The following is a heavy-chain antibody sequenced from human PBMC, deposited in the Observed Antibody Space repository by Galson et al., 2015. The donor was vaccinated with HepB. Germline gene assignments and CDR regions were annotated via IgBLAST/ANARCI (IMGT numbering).Heavy chain of an antibody. J-gene: IGHJ4*02. Sequence: LSLTCAVYGGSFSGYYWSWIRQPPGKGLEWIGEINHSGSTNYNPSLKSRVTISVDTSKNQFSLKLSSVTAADTAVYYCAVRLGYCSGGSCVDWGQGTLVTVSS. V-gene: IGHV4-34*01. CDR3: AVRLGYCSGGSCVD. D-gene: IGHD2-15*01. CDR1: GGSFSGYY. CDR2: INHSGST.